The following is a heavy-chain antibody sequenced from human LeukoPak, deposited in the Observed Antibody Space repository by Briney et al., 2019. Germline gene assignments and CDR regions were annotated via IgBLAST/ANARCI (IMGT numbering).Heavy chain of an antibody. CDR2: MFHSGDT. D-gene: IGHD4-17*01. CDR3: AKVGAYGDYARHDY. J-gene: IGHJ4*02. Sequence: SETLTLTCDVSGYSIRGGSYWGWIRQPPGKGLEWIGCMFHSGDTYHNPSLKSRVTISADTSKNQFSPKLTSVTAADTAVYYCAKVGAYGDYARHDYWGQGTRVTVSS. CDR1: GYSIRGGSY. V-gene: IGHV4-38-2*01.